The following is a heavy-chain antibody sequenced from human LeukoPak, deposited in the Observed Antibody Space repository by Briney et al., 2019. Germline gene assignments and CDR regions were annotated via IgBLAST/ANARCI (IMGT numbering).Heavy chain of an antibody. CDR3: AKGSFGEFAPEK. J-gene: IGHJ4*02. Sequence: GGSLRLSCAASGFTFSNYSMEWVRQAPGKGLEWVSSISSSSRYIFYADSVKGRFTISRDNSKNTLYVEMNSLTTEDTAVYYCAKGSFGEFAPEKWGQGTLVTVSS. V-gene: IGHV3-21*06. CDR1: GFTFSNYS. CDR2: ISSSSRYI. D-gene: IGHD3-10*01.